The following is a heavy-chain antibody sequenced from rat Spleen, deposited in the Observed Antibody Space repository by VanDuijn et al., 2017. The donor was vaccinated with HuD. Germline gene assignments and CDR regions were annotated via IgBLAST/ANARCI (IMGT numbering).Heavy chain of an antibody. Sequence: EVQLVESGGGLVQPGRSLKLSCAASGFTFSDYNMAWVRQAPKKGLEWVATISYDGSSTYYRDSVKGRFTISRDNAKSTLYLQMDSLRSEDTATYYCARGDVYYGLRGGYFDFWGPGTMVTVSS. V-gene: IGHV5-7*01. J-gene: IGHJ1*01. CDR2: ISYDGSST. CDR1: GFTFSDYN. CDR3: ARGDVYYGLRGGYFDF. D-gene: IGHD1-6*01.